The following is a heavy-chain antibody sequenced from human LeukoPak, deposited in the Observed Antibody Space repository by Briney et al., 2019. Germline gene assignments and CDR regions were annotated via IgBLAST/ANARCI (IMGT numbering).Heavy chain of an antibody. D-gene: IGHD5-24*01. Sequence: GGSLRLSCAASGFTVSNNYMSWVRQAPGKGLEWVSVIYSGGSTYYADSVKGRFTISRDNSKNTLYLQMNSLRAEDTAVYYCAPRAVEMTTTKGYWGQGTLVTVSS. CDR1: GFTVSNNY. CDR3: APRAVEMTTTKGY. V-gene: IGHV3-53*01. J-gene: IGHJ4*02. CDR2: IYSGGST.